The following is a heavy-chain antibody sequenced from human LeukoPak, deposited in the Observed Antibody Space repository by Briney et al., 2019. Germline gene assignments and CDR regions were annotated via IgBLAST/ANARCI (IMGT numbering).Heavy chain of an antibody. V-gene: IGHV3-7*01. CDR1: GFTLRTYW. CDR2: IKQDGSEK. D-gene: IGHD2-21*02. CDR3: ALTVVVTAPFDY. J-gene: IGHJ4*02. Sequence: GGSLRLSCTASGFTLRTYWMSWVRQAPGKGLEWVANIKQDGSEKYYVDSVKGRFTISRDNAKNSLYLQMNSLRAEDTAVYYCALTVVVTAPFDYWGQGTLVTVSS.